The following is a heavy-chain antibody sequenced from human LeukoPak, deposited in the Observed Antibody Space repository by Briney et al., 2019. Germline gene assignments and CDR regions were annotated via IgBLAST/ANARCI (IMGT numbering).Heavy chain of an antibody. CDR3: ARGPPLFDP. J-gene: IGHJ5*02. Sequence: GGSLRLSCAGSGFTFSSYDMNWIREAPGKGLEWVSYISISSSTIYYAESVKGRFTISRDNAKNSLYLQVNSLRAEDTAIYYCARGPPLFDPWGQGTLVTVSS. CDR1: GFTFSSYD. CDR2: ISISSSTI. V-gene: IGHV3-48*01.